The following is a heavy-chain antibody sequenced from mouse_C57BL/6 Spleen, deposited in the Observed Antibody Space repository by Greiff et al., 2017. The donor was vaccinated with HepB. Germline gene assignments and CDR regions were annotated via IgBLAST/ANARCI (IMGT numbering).Heavy chain of an antibody. CDR3: AREIYYYGSRKGMDY. V-gene: IGHV1-78*01. J-gene: IGHJ4*01. Sequence: VQLQQSDAELVKPGASVKISCKVSGYTFTDHTIHWMKQRPEQGLEWIGYIYPRDGSTKYNEKFKGKATLTADKSSSTAYMQLNSLTSKDSAVYFCAREIYYYGSRKGMDYWGQGTSVTVSS. D-gene: IGHD1-1*01. CDR1: GYTFTDHT. CDR2: IYPRDGST.